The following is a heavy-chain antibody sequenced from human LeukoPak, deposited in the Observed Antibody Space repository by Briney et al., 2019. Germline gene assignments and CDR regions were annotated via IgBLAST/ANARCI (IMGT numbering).Heavy chain of an antibody. CDR1: GFTFSIYT. D-gene: IGHD6-19*01. Sequence: PGGSLRLSCAASGFTFSIYTIYWVRQAPGKGLEWVSDISPSGDIISYADSVKGRFIISRDYAKESLHLQMNSLRVEDSAVYYCARETVAGTFDYWGQGTQVTVSS. CDR2: ISPSGDII. V-gene: IGHV3-48*04. CDR3: ARETVAGTFDY. J-gene: IGHJ4*02.